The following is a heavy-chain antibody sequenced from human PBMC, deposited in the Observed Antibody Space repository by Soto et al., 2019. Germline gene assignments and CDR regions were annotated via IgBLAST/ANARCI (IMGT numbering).Heavy chain of an antibody. D-gene: IGHD3-22*01. J-gene: IGHJ2*01. CDR2: IFSSGYT. Sequence: SETLSLTCTVSGASISPYYWTWIRQPPGKGLEWIGYIFSSGYTTYTPSLKSRVTISVDTSKNQFSLKLSSVTAADTAVYYCASGPYDSSGPHFDLWGRGTLVTVSS. CDR1: GASISPYY. CDR3: ASGPYDSSGPHFDL. V-gene: IGHV4-59*01.